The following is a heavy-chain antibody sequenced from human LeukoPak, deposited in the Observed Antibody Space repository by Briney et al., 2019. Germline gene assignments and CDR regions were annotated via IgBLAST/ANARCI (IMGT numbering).Heavy chain of an antibody. CDR1: GFTFSSYS. V-gene: IGHV4-34*01. Sequence: GSLRLSCAASGFTFSSYSMNWVRQPPGKGLEWIGEINHSGSTNYNPSLKSRVTISVDTSKNQFSLKLSSVTAADTAVYYCARVKYYDFWSGYYKHWGQGTLVTVSS. D-gene: IGHD3-3*01. J-gene: IGHJ4*02. CDR3: ARVKYYDFWSGYYKH. CDR2: INHSGST.